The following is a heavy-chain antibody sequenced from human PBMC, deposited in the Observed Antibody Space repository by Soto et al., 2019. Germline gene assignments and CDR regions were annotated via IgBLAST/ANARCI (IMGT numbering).Heavy chain of an antibody. CDR3: ARDLRTHTMIVVAYAFDI. D-gene: IGHD3-22*01. Sequence: GGSLRLSCAASGFTFSSYGMHWVRQAPGKGLEWVAVIWYDGSNKYYADSVKGRFTISRDNSKNTLYLQMNSLRAEDTAVYYCARDLRTHTMIVVAYAFDIWGQGTMVTVSS. J-gene: IGHJ3*02. V-gene: IGHV3-33*01. CDR1: GFTFSSYG. CDR2: IWYDGSNK.